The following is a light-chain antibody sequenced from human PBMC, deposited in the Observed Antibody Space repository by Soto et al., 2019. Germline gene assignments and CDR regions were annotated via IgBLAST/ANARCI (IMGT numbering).Light chain of an antibody. CDR2: GAS. CDR3: QQYNNWPPWT. Sequence: EIVMTQSPATLSVSPGERATLSCRASQSVSSNLAWYQQKPGHAPRLLIYGASNRATGIPARFSGSGSGTEFTLTISSLQSEDFAVYYCQQYNNWPPWTFGQGTKVEIK. CDR1: QSVSSN. J-gene: IGKJ1*01. V-gene: IGKV3-15*01.